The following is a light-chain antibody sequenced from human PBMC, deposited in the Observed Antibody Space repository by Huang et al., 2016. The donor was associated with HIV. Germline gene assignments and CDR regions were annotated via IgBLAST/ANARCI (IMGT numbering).Light chain of an antibody. CDR1: QSLLQRDGTKY. Sequence: DIILSQTPLSLSVTAGQPASISCKSSQSLLQRDGTKYLYWYVRKAGHSPQLLMYEVSNRFYGVPERFSGSGSGTSFTLMISRVEAEDVGVYYCMQGIHLSSPFGGGTKIEI. CDR2: EVS. CDR3: MQGIHLSSP. V-gene: IGKV2-29*02. J-gene: IGKJ4*01.